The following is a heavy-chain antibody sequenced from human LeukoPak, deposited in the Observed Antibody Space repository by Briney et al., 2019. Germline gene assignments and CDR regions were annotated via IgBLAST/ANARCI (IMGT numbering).Heavy chain of an antibody. CDR3: ARDGDYGGKWVDWYFDL. J-gene: IGHJ2*01. D-gene: IGHD4-23*01. Sequence: PSETLSLTCAVYGGSFSGYYWSWIRQPPGKGLEWIGEINHSGSTNYNPSLKSRVTISVDTSKNQFSLKLSSVTAADTAVYYCARDGDYGGKWVDWYFDLWGRGTLVTVSS. CDR1: GGSFSGYY. V-gene: IGHV4-34*01. CDR2: INHSGST.